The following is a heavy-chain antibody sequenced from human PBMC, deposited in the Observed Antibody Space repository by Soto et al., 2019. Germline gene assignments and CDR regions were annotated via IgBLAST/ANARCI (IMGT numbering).Heavy chain of an antibody. CDR3: ARAGVEEAIQVGYFQH. CDR1: GFTFSSYG. Sequence: QVQLVGSGGGVVQSGRSLRLSCAASGFTFSSYGMHWVRQAPGKGLEWVAVIWYDGNTEYYADSVKGRFTISRDNSKNTLYLQMNSLTTEDTAVYYCARAGVEEAIQVGYFQHWGQGTLVTVSS. CDR2: IWYDGNTE. J-gene: IGHJ1*01. D-gene: IGHD2-8*01. V-gene: IGHV3-33*01.